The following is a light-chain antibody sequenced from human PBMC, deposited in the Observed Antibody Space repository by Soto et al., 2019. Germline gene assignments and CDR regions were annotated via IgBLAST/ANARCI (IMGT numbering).Light chain of an antibody. J-gene: IGLJ2*01. CDR2: EVS. Sequence: QYVLTQPASVSGSPGQSVTISCTGTSSDVGGYNYVSWYQQHPGKAPKLMIYEVSKRPSGVPDRFSGSKSGNTASLTVSGLQAEDEADYYCSSYAGSNNLVFGGGTQLTVL. V-gene: IGLV2-8*01. CDR1: SSDVGGYNY. CDR3: SSYAGSNNLV.